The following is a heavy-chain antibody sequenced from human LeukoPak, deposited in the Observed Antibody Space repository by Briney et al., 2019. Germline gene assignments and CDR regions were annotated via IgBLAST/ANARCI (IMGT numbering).Heavy chain of an antibody. CDR2: IIPLLDIV. CDR3: ASPEGRYFDWLLWAY. V-gene: IGHV1-69*04. CDR1: GGTFDSYA. J-gene: IGHJ4*02. Sequence: SVKVSCKASGGTFDSYAISWVRQAPGQGLEWMGRIIPLLDIVNYAQNFRGRVTITADKSTSTAYMELSSLRSDDTAVYYCASPEGRYFDWLLWAYWGQGTLVTVSS. D-gene: IGHD3-9*01.